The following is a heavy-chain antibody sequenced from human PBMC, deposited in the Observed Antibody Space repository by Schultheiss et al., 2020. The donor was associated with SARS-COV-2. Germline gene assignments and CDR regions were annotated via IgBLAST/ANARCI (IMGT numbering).Heavy chain of an antibody. CDR1: GYTFINYY. CDR2: INPSGGST. J-gene: IGHJ4*02. V-gene: IGHV1-46*01. D-gene: IGHD2-21*02. CDR3: ARDLCLGGDCSYFDY. Sequence: GESLKISCKASGYTFINYYMHWVRQAPGQGLEWMGIINPSGGSTSYAQKFRGRVTMTRDTSTSTVYMELSSLTSEDTAVYYCARDLCLGGDCSYFDYWGQGTLVTVSS.